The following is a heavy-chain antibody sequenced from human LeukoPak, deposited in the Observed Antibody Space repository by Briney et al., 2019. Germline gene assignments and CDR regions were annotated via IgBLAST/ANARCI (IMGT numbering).Heavy chain of an antibody. CDR2: ISWNSGSI. J-gene: IGHJ4*02. CDR3: AKDRRYSSSPHFDY. D-gene: IGHD6-6*01. V-gene: IGHV3-9*01. CDR1: GFTFDDYA. Sequence: GGSLRLSCAASGFTFDDYAMHWVRQAPGKGLEWVSGISWNSGSIGYADSVKGRFTISRDNAKNSLYLQMNSLRAEDTALYYRAKDRRYSSSPHFDYWGQGTLVTVSS.